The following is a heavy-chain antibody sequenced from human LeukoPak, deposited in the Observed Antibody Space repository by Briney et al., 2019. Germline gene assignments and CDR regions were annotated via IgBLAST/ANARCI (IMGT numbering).Heavy chain of an antibody. Sequence: GGSLRLSCAASGFNFSSYGMHWVRQAPGKGLEWVAVIWYDGSNKSYVDSVKGRFTISRDNSKNTLYLQMNSLRAEDTAVYYCARGGGLDVWGQGATVTVSS. D-gene: IGHD3-16*01. CDR2: IWYDGSNK. CDR3: ARGGGLDV. CDR1: GFNFSSYG. V-gene: IGHV3-33*01. J-gene: IGHJ6*02.